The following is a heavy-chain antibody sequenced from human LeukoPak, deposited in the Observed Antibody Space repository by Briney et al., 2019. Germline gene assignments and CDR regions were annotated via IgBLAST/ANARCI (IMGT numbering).Heavy chain of an antibody. J-gene: IGHJ4*02. Sequence: SQTLSLTCAISGDSVSSNSAAWNWIRQSPSRGLEWLGRTYYRSKWYNDYAVSVKSRITVNPDTSKNQFSLQLNSVTPEDTAVYYCARDDGIAVAGRFDYWGQGTLVTVSS. V-gene: IGHV6-1*01. CDR1: GDSVSSNSAA. CDR2: TYYRSKWYN. CDR3: ARDDGIAVAGRFDY. D-gene: IGHD6-19*01.